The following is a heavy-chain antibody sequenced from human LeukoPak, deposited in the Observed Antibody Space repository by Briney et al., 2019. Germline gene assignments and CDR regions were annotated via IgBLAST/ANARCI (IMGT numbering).Heavy chain of an antibody. Sequence: GGSLRLSCAASGFTFSSYAMSWVRQAPGKGLEWVSAISGSGGSTYYADSVKGRFTISRDNSKNSLYLQMNSLRAEDTAVYYCARDVMGSGYPPFSDYWGQGTLVTVSS. CDR1: GFTFSSYA. J-gene: IGHJ4*02. CDR2: ISGSGGST. D-gene: IGHD5-12*01. V-gene: IGHV3-23*01. CDR3: ARDVMGSGYPPFSDY.